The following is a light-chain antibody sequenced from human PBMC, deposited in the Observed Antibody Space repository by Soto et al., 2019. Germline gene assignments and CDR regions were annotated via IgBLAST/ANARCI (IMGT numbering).Light chain of an antibody. J-gene: IGKJ4*01. CDR3: QQYNSWPLT. CDR1: QSLNSD. CDR2: GAS. Sequence: ETVMTQSPATLSMSPGERATLSCRASQSLNSDLAWYQQKPGQAPRLLIYGASTRATGIPGRFSGSWSGTEFTLTISSLHSEDFAFYYCQQYNSWPLTFGGGTKVDIK. V-gene: IGKV3-15*01.